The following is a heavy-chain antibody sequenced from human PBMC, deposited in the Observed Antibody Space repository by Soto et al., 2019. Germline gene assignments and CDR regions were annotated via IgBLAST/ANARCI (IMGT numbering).Heavy chain of an antibody. D-gene: IGHD2-2*01. V-gene: IGHV4-39*01. CDR1: GGSISGGSYY. CDR2: IFYSGST. CDR3: ARRLTYVDY. Sequence: PSETLSLTCTVSGGSISGGSYYWGWIRQPPGKGLEWIGNIFYSGSTYYNPSLKSRVTISVDTSKNQFSLKLSSVTAADTAVYYCARRLTYVDYWGQGTLVTVSS. J-gene: IGHJ4*02.